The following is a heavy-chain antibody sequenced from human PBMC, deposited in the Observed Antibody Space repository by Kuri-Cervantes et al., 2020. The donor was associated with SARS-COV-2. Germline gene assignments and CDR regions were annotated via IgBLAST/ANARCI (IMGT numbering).Heavy chain of an antibody. D-gene: IGHD2-2*01. CDR2: INPSGGST. V-gene: IGHV1-46*01. CDR1: GYTFTSYY. J-gene: IGHJ6*01. Sequence: ASVKVSCKASGYTFTSYYMHWVRQAPGQGLEWMGIINPSGGSTSYAQKFQGRVTMTRDTSTSTVYMELSSLRSEDTAVYYCARANSGVGYCSSTSCGSWTSSYYYYGMDVWGQGTTVT. CDR3: ARANSGVGYCSSTSCGSWTSSYYYYGMDV.